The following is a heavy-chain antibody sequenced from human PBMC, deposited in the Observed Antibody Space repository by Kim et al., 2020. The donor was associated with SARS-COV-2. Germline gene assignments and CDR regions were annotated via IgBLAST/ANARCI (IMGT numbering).Heavy chain of an antibody. CDR3: TRDGWSGYYYYYYYGMDV. D-gene: IGHD3-3*01. V-gene: IGHV3-49*02. Sequence: KGRFTISRDDSKSIAYLQMNSLKTEDTAVYYCTRDGWSGYYYYYYYGMDVWGQGTTVTVSS. J-gene: IGHJ6*02.